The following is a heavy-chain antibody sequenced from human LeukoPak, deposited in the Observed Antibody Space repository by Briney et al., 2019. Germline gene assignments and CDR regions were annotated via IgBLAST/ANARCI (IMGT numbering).Heavy chain of an antibody. CDR3: ARVSGYSYGNSYYYYYGMDV. J-gene: IGHJ6*02. CDR1: GGSISSYY. D-gene: IGHD5-18*01. V-gene: IGHV4-59*01. CDR2: IYYSGST. Sequence: SETLSLTCTVSGGSISSYYWSWIRQPPGKGLEWIGYIYYSGSTNYNPSLKSRVTISVDTSKNQFSLKLGSVTAADTAVYYCARVSGYSYGNSYYYYYGMDVWGQGTTVTVSS.